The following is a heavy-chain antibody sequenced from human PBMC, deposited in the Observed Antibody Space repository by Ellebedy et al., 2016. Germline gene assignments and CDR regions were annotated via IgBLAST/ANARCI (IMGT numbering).Heavy chain of an antibody. CDR3: ATEFYYASTY. CDR2: IDPSGTSV. CDR1: GSTFSTYT. J-gene: IGHJ4*02. D-gene: IGHD3-22*01. Sequence: GESLKISCEASGSTFSTYTMNWVRQLPGKGLEWVSSIDPSGTSVYQPDSLRGRFTISRDNAKNSLYLQMSGLRVEDTAVYYCATEFYYASTYWGQGTLVTVSS. V-gene: IGHV3-21*01.